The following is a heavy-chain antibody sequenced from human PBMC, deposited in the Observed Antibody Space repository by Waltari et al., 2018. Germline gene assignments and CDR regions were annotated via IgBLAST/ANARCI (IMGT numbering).Heavy chain of an antibody. CDR1: GGSISSYY. CDR2: IYYSGST. J-gene: IGHJ3*02. D-gene: IGHD2-21*01. CDR3: ARDRSCGGYLCDAFDI. Sequence: QVQLQESGPGLVKPSETLSLTCTVSGGSISSYYWSWIRQPPGKGLEWIGYIYYSGSTNSNPSLKSRVTISVDTSKNQFSLKLSSVTAADTAVYYWARDRSCGGYLCDAFDIWGQGTMVTVSS. V-gene: IGHV4-59*01.